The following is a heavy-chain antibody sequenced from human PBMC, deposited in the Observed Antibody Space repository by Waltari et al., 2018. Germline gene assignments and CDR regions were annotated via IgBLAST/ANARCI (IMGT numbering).Heavy chain of an antibody. CDR3: VRLAQRTYKSPVPGRHYYYGMDV. J-gene: IGHJ6*02. CDR2: ISNDESSL. V-gene: IGHV3-74*03. D-gene: IGHD3-10*01. Sequence: EEQLLESGGGLLQPGVSLRLCCAASGFRFSNCWMNWVRQAQGTGLVWVARISNDESSLTYADSVKGRFTISRDNAKNTLFLQMKRLRAEDTAVYYCVRLAQRTYKSPVPGRHYYYGMDVWGQGTTVTVSS. CDR1: GFRFSNCW.